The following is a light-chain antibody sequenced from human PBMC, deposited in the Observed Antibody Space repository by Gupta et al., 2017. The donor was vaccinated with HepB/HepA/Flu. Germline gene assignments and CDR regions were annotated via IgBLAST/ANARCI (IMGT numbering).Light chain of an antibody. CDR2: GKN. CDR3: NQRDRAGDLLW. V-gene: IGLV3-19*01. CDR1: SLRSYY. J-gene: IGLJ3*02. Sequence: SSELTQDPAVSVALGQTVRITCQGDSLRSYYASWYQQKPGQAPLLCIEGKNNRPPGIPDRCAGSRSGTQAHVPINGAQAEDEAVKYCNQRDRAGDLLWFGGGPKL.